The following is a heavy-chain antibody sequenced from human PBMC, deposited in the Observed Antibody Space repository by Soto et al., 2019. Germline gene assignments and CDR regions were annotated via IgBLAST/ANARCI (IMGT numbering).Heavy chain of an antibody. J-gene: IGHJ5*02. D-gene: IGHD6-13*01. CDR1: GFTFSSYS. Sequence: RGSLRLSCVTSGFTFSSYSMNWVRQAPGKGLEWVSSISSSSSYIYYADSVKGRFTIPRDNAKNSLYLQMNSLRAEDTAVYYCAREGGAAAGTPNWFDPWGQGTLVTVSS. CDR3: AREGGAAAGTPNWFDP. CDR2: ISSSSSYI. V-gene: IGHV3-21*01.